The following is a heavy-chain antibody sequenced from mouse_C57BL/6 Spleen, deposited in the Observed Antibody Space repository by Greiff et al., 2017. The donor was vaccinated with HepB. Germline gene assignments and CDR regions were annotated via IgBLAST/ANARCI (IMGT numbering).Heavy chain of an antibody. CDR1: GYTFTDYY. CDR2: INPYNGGT. Sequence: VQLQQSGPVLVKPGASVKMSCKASGYTFTDYYMNWVKQSHGKSLEWIGVINPYNGGTSYNQKFKGKATLTVDKSSSTAYMELNSLTSEDSAVYYCAREEPYYYAMDYWGQGTSVTVSS. V-gene: IGHV1-19*01. CDR3: AREEPYYYAMDY. J-gene: IGHJ4*01.